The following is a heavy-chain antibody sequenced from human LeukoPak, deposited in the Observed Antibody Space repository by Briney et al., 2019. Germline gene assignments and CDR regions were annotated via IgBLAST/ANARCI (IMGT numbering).Heavy chain of an antibody. Sequence: ASVKVSCRASGYTFTGYYMHWVRQAPGQGLEWMGWINPNSGGTNYAQKFQGRVTMTRDTSISTAYMELSRLRSDDTAVYYCARDTRRPNYYDGLGYGMDVWGQGTTVTVSS. D-gene: IGHD3-22*01. V-gene: IGHV1-2*02. CDR2: INPNSGGT. CDR1: GYTFTGYY. CDR3: ARDTRRPNYYDGLGYGMDV. J-gene: IGHJ6*02.